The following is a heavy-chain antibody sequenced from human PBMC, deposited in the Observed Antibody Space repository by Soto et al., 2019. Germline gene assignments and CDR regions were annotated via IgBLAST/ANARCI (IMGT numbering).Heavy chain of an antibody. D-gene: IGHD3-3*01. CDR2: IYSSGST. CDR3: ARSPSLIRFLEWFNLDY. V-gene: IGHV4-59*11. J-gene: IGHJ4*02. Sequence: SETLSLTCTVSGGSISTHYWSWIRQPPGKGLKWIAYIYSSGSTNYNPSLKSRVTISVDTSKNQFSLKLSSVTAADTAVYYCARSPSLIRFLEWFNLDYWGQGTQVTVSS. CDR1: GGSISTHY.